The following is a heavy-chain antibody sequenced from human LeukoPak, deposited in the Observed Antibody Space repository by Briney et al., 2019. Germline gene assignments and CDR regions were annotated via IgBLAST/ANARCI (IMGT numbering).Heavy chain of an antibody. Sequence: GGSLRLSCAVSGITLSNYGMSWVRQAPGKGLEWVSGISGSGGNTYYADSVKGRFTISRDNSKNTLYLQMNSLRAEDTAVYFCAKRVLGFRFILVGFKKEAYNFTSWAKGARVTASS. CDR3: AKRVLGFRFILVGFKKEAYNFTS. CDR1: GITLSNYG. V-gene: IGHV3-23*01. CDR2: ISGSGGNT. J-gene: IGHJ4*02. D-gene: IGHD2-15*01.